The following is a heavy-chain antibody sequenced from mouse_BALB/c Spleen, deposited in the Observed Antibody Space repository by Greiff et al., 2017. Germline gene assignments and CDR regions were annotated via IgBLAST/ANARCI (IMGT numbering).Heavy chain of an antibody. J-gene: IGHJ4*01. CDR2: ISSGSSTI. V-gene: IGHV5-17*02. D-gene: IGHD2-3*01. CDR1: GFTFSSFG. Sequence: EVKLMESGGGLVQPGGSRKLSCAASGFTFSSFGMHWVRQAPEKGLEWVAYISSGSSTIYYADTVKGRFTISRDNPKNTLFLQMTSLRSEDTAMYYCARDGFMDYWGQGTSVTVSS. CDR3: ARDGFMDY.